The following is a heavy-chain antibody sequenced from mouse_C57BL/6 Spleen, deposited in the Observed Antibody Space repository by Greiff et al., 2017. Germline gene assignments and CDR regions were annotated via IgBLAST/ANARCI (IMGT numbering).Heavy chain of an antibody. CDR2: IYPGDGDT. V-gene: IGHV1-82*01. CDR3: AGAVGGWYFDV. CDR1: GYAFSSSW. Sequence: VQRVESGPELVKPGASVKISCKASGYAFSSSWMNWVKQRPGKGLEWIGRIYPGDGDTNYNGKFKGKATLTADKSSSTAYMQLSSLTSEDSAVYFCAGAVGGWYFDVWGTGTTVTVSS. D-gene: IGHD1-1*01. J-gene: IGHJ1*03.